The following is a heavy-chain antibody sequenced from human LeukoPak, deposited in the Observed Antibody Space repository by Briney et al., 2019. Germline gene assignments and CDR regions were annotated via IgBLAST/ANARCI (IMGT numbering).Heavy chain of an antibody. J-gene: IGHJ6*02. D-gene: IGHD4-23*01. CDR2: INTNTGNP. CDR1: GYTFTGYY. CDR3: ARGRWPPNYYYYGMDV. Sequence: ASVKVSCKASGYTFTGYYMHWVRQAPGQGLEWMGWINTNTGNPTYAQGFTGRFVFSLDTSVSTAYLQISSLKAEDTAVYYCARGRWPPNYYYYGMDVWGQGTTVTVSS. V-gene: IGHV7-4-1*02.